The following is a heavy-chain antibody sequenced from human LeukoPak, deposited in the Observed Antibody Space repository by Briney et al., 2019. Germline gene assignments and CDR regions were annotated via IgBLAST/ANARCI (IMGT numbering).Heavy chain of an antibody. V-gene: IGHV1-18*01. D-gene: IGHD3-3*01. CDR1: GYTFINYA. Sequence: ASVTVSCTTSGYTFINYAITWVRQAPGGGLEWMGTISTYNGYRSHAQKLQGRVTMTTDTSTSTAYMELRSLRSDDTAVYYCARDRRGADYDFWSGSRGDDAFDIWGQGTVVTVSS. CDR3: ARDRRGADYDFWSGSRGDDAFDI. CDR2: ISTYNGYR. J-gene: IGHJ3*02.